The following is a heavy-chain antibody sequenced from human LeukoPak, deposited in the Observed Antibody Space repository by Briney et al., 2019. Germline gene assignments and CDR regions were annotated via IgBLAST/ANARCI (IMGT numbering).Heavy chain of an antibody. CDR2: ISSSSSYI. J-gene: IGHJ4*02. CDR3: ARPRVIGSRGPYLDY. CDR1: GFTFSSYS. V-gene: IGHV3-21*01. D-gene: IGHD3-22*01. Sequence: GGSLRLSCAASGFTFSSYSMNWVRQAPGKGLEWVSSISSSSSYIYYADSVKGRFTISRDNAKNSLYLQMNSLRAEDTAVYYCARPRVIGSRGPYLDYWGQGTLVTVSS.